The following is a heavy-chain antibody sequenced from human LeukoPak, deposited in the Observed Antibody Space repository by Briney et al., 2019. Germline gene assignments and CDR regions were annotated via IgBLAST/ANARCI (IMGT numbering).Heavy chain of an antibody. CDR1: GFTFSSYA. CDR3: ARVLWFGELYPLGY. CDR2: ISYDGSNK. V-gene: IGHV3-30*04. J-gene: IGHJ4*02. Sequence: GGSLTLSCAASGFTFSSYAMHWVRQAPGKGLEWVAVISYDGSNKYYADSVKGRFTISRDNSKNTLYLQMNSLRAEDTAVYYCARVLWFGELYPLGYWGQGTLVTVSS. D-gene: IGHD3-10*01.